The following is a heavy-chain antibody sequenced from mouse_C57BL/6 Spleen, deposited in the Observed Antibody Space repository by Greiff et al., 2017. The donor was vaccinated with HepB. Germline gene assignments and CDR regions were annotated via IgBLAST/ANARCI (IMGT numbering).Heavy chain of an antibody. CDR2: IYPRSGNT. V-gene: IGHV1-81*01. J-gene: IGHJ2*01. CDR3: ARTLPHYYYFDY. D-gene: IGHD1-2*01. Sequence: VQLVESGAELARPGASVKLSCKASGYTFTSYGISWVKQRTGQGLEWIGEIYPRSGNTYYNEKFKGKATLTADKSSSTAYMELRSLTSEDSAVYFCARTLPHYYYFDYWGQGTTLTVSS. CDR1: GYTFTSYG.